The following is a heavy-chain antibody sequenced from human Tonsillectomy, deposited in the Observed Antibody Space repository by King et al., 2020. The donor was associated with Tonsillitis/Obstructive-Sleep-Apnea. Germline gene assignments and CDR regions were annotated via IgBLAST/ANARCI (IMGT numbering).Heavy chain of an antibody. J-gene: IGHJ4*02. CDR1: GYTFTDYA. V-gene: IGHV1-3*01. CDR3: GRDRQGVDY. Sequence: QFVQSGAEMKKPGASVKVSCTASGYTFTDYALYWIRQAPGHSLEWMGWINPGSGNTKYSQKFQGRLSITRDTSANRAYMELSGLRSEDTAVYFCGRDRQGVDYWGQGTLVSVSS. CDR2: INPGSGNT.